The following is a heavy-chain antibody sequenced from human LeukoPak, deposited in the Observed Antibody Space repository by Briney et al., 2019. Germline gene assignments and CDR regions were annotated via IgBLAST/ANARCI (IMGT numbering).Heavy chain of an antibody. CDR2: IYYSGST. Sequence: SETLSLTCTVSGGSISSSSYYWGWIRQPPGKGLEWIGSIYYSGSTYYNPSLKSRVTISVDTSKNQFSLKLSSVTAADTAVYYCARRVVDITIFGVVLGYFDYWGQGTLVTVSS. CDR1: GGSISSSSYY. V-gene: IGHV4-39*01. D-gene: IGHD3-3*01. CDR3: ARRVVDITIFGVVLGYFDY. J-gene: IGHJ4*02.